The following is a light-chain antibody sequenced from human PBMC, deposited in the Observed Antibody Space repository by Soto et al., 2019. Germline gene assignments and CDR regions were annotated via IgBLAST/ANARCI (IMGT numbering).Light chain of an antibody. Sequence: EVVLTQSPGTLSLSPGERATLSCRASQSVSSSYLAWYQQTPGQAPRLLIYGASSRATGIPDRFSGSGSGTDFTLTISRLEPEDFAVYYCQQYGGSPPFTFCQGTKLEIK. J-gene: IGKJ2*01. V-gene: IGKV3-20*01. CDR3: QQYGGSPPFT. CDR2: GAS. CDR1: QSVSSSY.